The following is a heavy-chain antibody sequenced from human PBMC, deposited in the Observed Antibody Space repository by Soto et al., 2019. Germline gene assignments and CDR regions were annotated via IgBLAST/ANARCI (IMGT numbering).Heavy chain of an antibody. CDR3: ARGPTYSSSWFGGDY. D-gene: IGHD6-13*01. J-gene: IGHJ4*02. V-gene: IGHV3-21*01. Sequence: EVQLVESGGGLVKPGGSLRLSCAASGFTFSSYSRNWVRQAPGKGLEWVSSISSSSSYIYYADSVKGRFTISRDNAKNSLYLQMNSLRAEDTAVYYCARGPTYSSSWFGGDYWGQGTLVTVSS. CDR1: GFTFSSYS. CDR2: ISSSSSYI.